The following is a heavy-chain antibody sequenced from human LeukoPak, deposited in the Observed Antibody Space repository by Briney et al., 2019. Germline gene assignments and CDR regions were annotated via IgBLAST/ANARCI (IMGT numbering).Heavy chain of an antibody. Sequence: SETLSLTCTVSGGSITSSFYWSWIRQSPGKGLEWIGDIFYTGSTSYNPSLKSRVTMSKDRSKNQFSLNLNSVTAADTAVYYCARRTYYYDSSDHFDYWGQGTLVTVSS. J-gene: IGHJ4*02. CDR1: GGSITSSFY. CDR2: IFYTGST. V-gene: IGHV4-59*08. CDR3: ARRTYYYDSSDHFDY. D-gene: IGHD3-22*01.